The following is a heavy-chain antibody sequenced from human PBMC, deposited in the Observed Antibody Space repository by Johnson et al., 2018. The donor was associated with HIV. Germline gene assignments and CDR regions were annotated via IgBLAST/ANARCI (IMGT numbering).Heavy chain of an antibody. Sequence: QVQLVESGGGVVQSGRSLRLSCAASGFTFSSYAMHWVRQAPGKGLEWVAVISFDGSYKYYADSVKGRFTISRDSSKNTLYLQVNSLRAEDTAVYYCARDLYYYDTSGYYLNGPDAFDIWGQGTMVTVSS. J-gene: IGHJ3*02. CDR3: ARDLYYYDTSGYYLNGPDAFDI. V-gene: IGHV3-30*04. CDR1: GFTFSSYA. CDR2: ISFDGSYK. D-gene: IGHD3-22*01.